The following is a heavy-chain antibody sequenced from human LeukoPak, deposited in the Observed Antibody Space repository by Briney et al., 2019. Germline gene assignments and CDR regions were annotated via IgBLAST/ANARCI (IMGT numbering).Heavy chain of an antibody. J-gene: IGHJ4*02. CDR1: GFTLGSYV. D-gene: IGHD3-10*01. V-gene: IGHV3-30-3*01. CDR2: VSYDGDNK. Sequence: PGGSLRLSCAASGFTLGSYVMHWVRQAPGKGLEWVAVVSYDGDNKYCADSVKGRFTISRDNSKNTLYLQMNSLRDEDTAIYYCARSITMVRGGFPFWGQGTLVTVSS. CDR3: ARSITMVRGGFPF.